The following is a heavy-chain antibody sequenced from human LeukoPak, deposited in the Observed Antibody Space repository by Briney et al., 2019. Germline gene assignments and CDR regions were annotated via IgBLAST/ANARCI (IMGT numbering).Heavy chain of an antibody. CDR1: GYTFTHYA. D-gene: IGHD4-11*01. Sequence: ASVKVSCKASGYTFTHYAVHWVRQAPGQWLEWMGWTNVANDYTESSQKFQDRFIITSDPSAATVYMELSSLRSEDTAVYYCARDDFSTYAGLNYFDYWGQGSLVTVSS. CDR2: TNVANDYT. V-gene: IGHV1-3*01. J-gene: IGHJ4*02. CDR3: ARDDFSTYAGLNYFDY.